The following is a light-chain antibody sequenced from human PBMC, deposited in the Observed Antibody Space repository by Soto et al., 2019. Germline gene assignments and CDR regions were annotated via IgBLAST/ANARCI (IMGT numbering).Light chain of an antibody. CDR3: QQSYSTLWT. Sequence: MTQSPSSLSASVGDRFTITCRAIQSISSYLNWYQQKPGKAPKLLIYAASSLQSGVPSRFSGSGSGTDFTLTISSLQPEDFATYYCQQSYSTLWTFGQGTKVDIK. V-gene: IGKV1-39*01. CDR2: AAS. CDR1: QSISSY. J-gene: IGKJ1*01.